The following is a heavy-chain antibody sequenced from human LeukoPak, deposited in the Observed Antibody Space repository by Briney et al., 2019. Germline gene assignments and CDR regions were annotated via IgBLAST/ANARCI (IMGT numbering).Heavy chain of an antibody. CDR3: VRDGTS. Sequence: GGSLRLSCTASGFTFSNYWMSWVRQAPGKGLEWVANINQAANEKYYVDSVKGRFTISRDNAKNSLYLQMNSLRGEDTAVYYCVRDGTSWGQGTLVTVSS. CDR2: INQAANEK. D-gene: IGHD1-1*01. CDR1: GFTFSNYW. J-gene: IGHJ5*02. V-gene: IGHV3-7*01.